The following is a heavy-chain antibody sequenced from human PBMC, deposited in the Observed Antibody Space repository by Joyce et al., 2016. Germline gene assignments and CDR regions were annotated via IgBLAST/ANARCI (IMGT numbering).Heavy chain of an antibody. V-gene: IGHV3-15*01. CDR3: VTGLCIGTACHWDDAFDV. CDR2: VKSKSQGGTT. Sequence: EVQLVESEGGLVKPGGSLRLSCAASGFSFRNAWVTWVRQAPGKGLAWGGRVKSKSQGGTTDYAAPVKGRFTISRDDSRDTAYLQMNSLKSEDTGVYFCVTGLCIGTACHWDDAFDVWGQGTMVTVSS. J-gene: IGHJ3*01. CDR1: GFSFRNAW. D-gene: IGHD2-2*01.